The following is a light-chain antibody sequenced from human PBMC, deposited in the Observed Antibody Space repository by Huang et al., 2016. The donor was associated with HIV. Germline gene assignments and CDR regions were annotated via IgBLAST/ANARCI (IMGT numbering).Light chain of an antibody. CDR3: QEANSFPPRVT. CDR2: ATS. CDR1: QAISSY. V-gene: IGKV1-12*01. J-gene: IGKJ3*01. Sequence: DIQMTQSPSSVSASVGDRVTITCRASQAISSYLAWYQQKQGKAPKLLILATSTLQSGVQSRFSGSGSGTDFPLTISSLQPEDFATYYCQEANSFPPRVTFGPGTKVHIK.